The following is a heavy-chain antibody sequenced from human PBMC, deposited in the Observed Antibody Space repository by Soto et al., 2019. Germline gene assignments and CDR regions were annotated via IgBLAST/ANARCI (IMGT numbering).Heavy chain of an antibody. CDR3: ARGPAYYDFWSGYYLFDY. J-gene: IGHJ4*02. CDR1: GGSFSGYY. CDR2: INHSGST. V-gene: IGHV4-34*01. D-gene: IGHD3-3*01. Sequence: WETLSLTCAVYGGSFSGYYWSWIRQPPGKGLEWIGEINHSGSTNYNPSLKSRVTISVDTSKNQFSLKLSSVTAADTAVYYCARGPAYYDFWSGYYLFDYWGQGTLVTVSS.